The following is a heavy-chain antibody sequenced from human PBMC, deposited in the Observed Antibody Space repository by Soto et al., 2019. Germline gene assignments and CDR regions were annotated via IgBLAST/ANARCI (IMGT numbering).Heavy chain of an antibody. J-gene: IGHJ4*02. CDR3: ARDSYNFDD. D-gene: IGHD5-18*01. Sequence: SETLSLTCTVSGGSIRSYYWSWIRQPPGKGLEWIGYIYYSGSTDYNPSLKSRVTISVDTSKNQFSLKLRSVTAADTAVYYCARDSYNFDDWGQGMLVTISS. CDR2: IYYSGST. CDR1: GGSIRSYY. V-gene: IGHV4-59*01.